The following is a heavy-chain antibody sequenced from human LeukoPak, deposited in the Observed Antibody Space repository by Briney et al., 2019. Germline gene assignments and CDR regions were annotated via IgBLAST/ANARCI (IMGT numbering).Heavy chain of an antibody. CDR2: MNPKSGNT. V-gene: IGHV1-8*03. Sequence: ASVKVSCKASGYTFTSYDINWVRQATGQWLEWMGWMNPKSGNTGYAQKFQGRVTITRNTSISTAYMELSSLRSEDTAVYYCARSYYYDSSGYYHDWFDPWGQGTLVTVSS. CDR1: GYTFTSYD. CDR3: ARSYYYDSSGYYHDWFDP. J-gene: IGHJ5*02. D-gene: IGHD3-22*01.